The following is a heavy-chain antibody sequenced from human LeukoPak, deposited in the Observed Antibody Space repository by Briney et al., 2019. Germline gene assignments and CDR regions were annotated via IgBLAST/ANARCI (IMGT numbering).Heavy chain of an antibody. CDR1: GFTFNSYA. CDR3: ARDRGWAFDI. Sequence: GGSLRLSCAASGFTFNSYAMHWVRQAPGKGLEWVAVISYDGSNKHYADSVKGRLTISRDNSKNTMYLQMNSLRIEDTAVYYCARDRGWAFDIWGQGTMVTVSS. CDR2: ISYDGSNK. J-gene: IGHJ3*02. V-gene: IGHV3-30-3*01.